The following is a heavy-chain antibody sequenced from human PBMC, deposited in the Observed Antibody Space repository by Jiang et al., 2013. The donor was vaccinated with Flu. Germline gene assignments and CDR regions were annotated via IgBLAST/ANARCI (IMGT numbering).Heavy chain of an antibody. CDR2: IYYSGST. CDR3: ARVDSIGYYGSGSYYNRLSIWFDP. V-gene: IGHV4-30-4*01. D-gene: IGHD3-10*01. CDR1: GGSISSGDYY. J-gene: IGHJ5*02. Sequence: GSGLVKPSQTLSLTCTVSGGSISSGDYYWSWIRQPPGKGLEWIGYIYYSGSTYYNPSLKSRVTISVDTSKNQFSLKLSSVTAADTAVYYCARVDSIGYYGSGSYYNRLSIWFDP.